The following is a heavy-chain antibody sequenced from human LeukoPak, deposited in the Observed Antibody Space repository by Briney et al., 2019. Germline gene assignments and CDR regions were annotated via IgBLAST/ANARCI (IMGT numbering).Heavy chain of an antibody. CDR2: IGSTSNYI. J-gene: IGHJ4*02. D-gene: IGHD6-25*01. V-gene: IGHV3-21*01. CDR3: VRDAASPDY. Sequence: GGSLRLSCEASGFTFSNTAMSWVRQAPGKGLEWVSSIGSTSNYIYYSDSVKGRFTISRDNANNSLFLQMNSLRVEDTALYYCVRDAASPDYWGQGTLVTVSS. CDR1: GFTFSNTA.